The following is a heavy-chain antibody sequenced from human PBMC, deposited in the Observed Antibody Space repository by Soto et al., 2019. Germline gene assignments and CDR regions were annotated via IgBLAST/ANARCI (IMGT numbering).Heavy chain of an antibody. V-gene: IGHV4-39*07. CDR2: IYYSGST. Sequence: SETLSLTCTVSGGSISSSSYYWGWIRQPPGKGLEWIGSIYYSGSTYYNPSLKSRVTISVDTSKNQFSLKLSSVTAADTAVYYCARVTGTTGYYYYYIDVWGKGTTVTVSS. CDR1: GGSISSSSYY. D-gene: IGHD1-20*01. CDR3: ARVTGTTGYYYYYIDV. J-gene: IGHJ6*03.